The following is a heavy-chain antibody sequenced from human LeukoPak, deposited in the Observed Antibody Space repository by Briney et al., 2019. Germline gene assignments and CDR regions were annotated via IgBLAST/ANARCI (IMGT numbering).Heavy chain of an antibody. CDR2: ICYDGSNK. CDR3: ARHIVVVPAATSGMDV. V-gene: IGHV3-33*01. J-gene: IGHJ6*04. CDR1: AFTFSSYG. D-gene: IGHD2-2*01. Sequence: GRSLRLSCAPSAFTFSSYGMHWVPQAPGKGLNGVAVICYDGSNKYYADSVKGRFTISRDNSKNTLYLQMNSLRAEDTAVYYCARHIVVVPAATSGMDVWGKGTTVTVSS.